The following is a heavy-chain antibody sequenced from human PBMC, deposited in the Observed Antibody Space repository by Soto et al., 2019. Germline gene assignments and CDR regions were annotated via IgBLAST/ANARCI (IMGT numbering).Heavy chain of an antibody. CDR1: GFTVSSNY. D-gene: IGHD5-12*01. CDR3: ARDSGYLWYFDY. V-gene: IGHV3-53*01. Sequence: GGSLRLSCAASGFTVSSNYMSWVRQAPGKGLEWVSVIYSGGSTYYADSVKGRFTISRDNSKNTLYLQMNSLRAEDTAVYYCARDSGYLWYFDYWGQGTLVTVSS. J-gene: IGHJ4*02. CDR2: IYSGGST.